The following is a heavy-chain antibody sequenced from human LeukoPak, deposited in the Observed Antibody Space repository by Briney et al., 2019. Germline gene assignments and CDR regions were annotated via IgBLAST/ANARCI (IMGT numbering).Heavy chain of an antibody. CDR1: DVSISTESYY. CDR2: VYYTDST. V-gene: IGHV4-39*01. D-gene: IGHD3-10*02. CDR3: ARHVAYVPRSRGAFDV. Sequence: TSETLSLTCAVSDVSISTESYYWGWVRQPPGKGLEWIANVYYTDSTDYTPSLKSRVTISVDMSNNQFSLALTSVTAADTAVYYCARHVAYVPRSRGAFDVWGQGTAVYVFS. J-gene: IGHJ3*01.